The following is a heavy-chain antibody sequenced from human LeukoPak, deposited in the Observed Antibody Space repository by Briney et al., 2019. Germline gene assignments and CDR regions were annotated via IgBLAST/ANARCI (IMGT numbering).Heavy chain of an antibody. D-gene: IGHD2-21*02. CDR1: GFTFSSYG. CDR2: ISYDGSNK. V-gene: IGHV3-30*03. Sequence: GGSLRLSCAASGFTFSSYGMHWVRQAPGKGLEWVAVISYDGSNKYYADSVKGRFTISRDNSKNTLYLQMNSLRAEDTALYYCARVRCGGDCYSSGYSDAFDIWGQGTMVTVSS. CDR3: ARVRCGGDCYSSGYSDAFDI. J-gene: IGHJ3*02.